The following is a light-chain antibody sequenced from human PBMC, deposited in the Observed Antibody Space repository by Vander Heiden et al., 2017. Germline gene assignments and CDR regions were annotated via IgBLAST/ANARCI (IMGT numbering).Light chain of an antibody. CDR2: GAS. CDR3: QQYGSSPRT. V-gene: IGKV3-20*01. CDR1: QSVSSSY. J-gene: IGKJ1*01. Sequence: MVLMLPPRTLSVSPGERATLSCRASQSVSSSYLAWYQQKPGQAPRLLIYGASSRATGIPDRFSGSGSGTDFTLTISRLEPEDFAVYYCQQYGSSPRTFGQGTKVEIK.